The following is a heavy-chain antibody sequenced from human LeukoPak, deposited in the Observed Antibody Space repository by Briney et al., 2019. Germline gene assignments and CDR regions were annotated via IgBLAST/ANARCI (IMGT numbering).Heavy chain of an antibody. D-gene: IGHD3-10*01. Sequence: SETLSLTCAVYGGSFSGYYWSWIRQPPGKGLEWIGEINHSGSTNYNPSLKSRVTISVDTSKNQFSLKLSSVTAADTAVYYCARGLLVLLWFGEHYYYYMDVWGKGTTVTISS. CDR1: GGSFSGYY. J-gene: IGHJ6*03. V-gene: IGHV4-34*01. CDR3: ARGLLVLLWFGEHYYYYMDV. CDR2: INHSGST.